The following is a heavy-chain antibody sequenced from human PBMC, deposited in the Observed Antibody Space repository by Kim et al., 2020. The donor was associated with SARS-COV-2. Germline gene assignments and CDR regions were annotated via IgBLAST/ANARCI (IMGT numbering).Heavy chain of an antibody. D-gene: IGHD3-10*01. V-gene: IGHV1-2*06. Sequence: ASVKVSCKASGYTFTGYYMHWVRQAPGQGLEWMGRINPNSGGTNYAQKFQGRVTMTRDTSISTAYMELSRLRSDDTAVYYCARGYYGSGSYITWGQGTLVTVSS. CDR3: ARGYYGSGSYIT. CDR1: GYTFTGYY. J-gene: IGHJ5*02. CDR2: INPNSGGT.